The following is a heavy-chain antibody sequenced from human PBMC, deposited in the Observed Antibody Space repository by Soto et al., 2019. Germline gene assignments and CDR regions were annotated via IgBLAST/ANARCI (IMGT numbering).Heavy chain of an antibody. D-gene: IGHD2-8*01. Sequence: QVQLVQSGAEVKKPGASVKVSCKASGYTFTGYFMHWVRQAPGQGLEWMGWINPNSGGTNYAEKIQGRVTMTRDTSISTAYMELNRLRSDDTAVYYCARSMYGGYYYGMDVWGQGTTVTVSS. CDR3: ARSMYGGYYYGMDV. V-gene: IGHV1-2*02. CDR1: GYTFTGYF. CDR2: INPNSGGT. J-gene: IGHJ6*02.